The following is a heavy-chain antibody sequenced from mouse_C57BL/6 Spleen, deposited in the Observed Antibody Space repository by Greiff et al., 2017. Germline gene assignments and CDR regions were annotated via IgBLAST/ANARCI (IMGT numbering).Heavy chain of an antibody. CDR2: INPSSGYT. J-gene: IGHJ3*01. CDR1: GYTFTSYW. CDR3: ARDDYGYGWFAY. V-gene: IGHV1-7*01. D-gene: IGHD2-2*01. Sequence: QVQLKQSGAELVKPGASVKLSCKASGYTFTSYWMHWVKQRPGQGLEWIGYINPSSGYTKYNQKFKDKATLTADKSSSTAYMQLSSLTYEDSAVYYCARDDYGYGWFAYWGQGTLVTVSA.